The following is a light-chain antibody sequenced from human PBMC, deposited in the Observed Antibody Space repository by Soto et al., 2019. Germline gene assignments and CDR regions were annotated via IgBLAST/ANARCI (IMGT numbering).Light chain of an antibody. J-gene: IGKJ1*01. CDR2: AAS. V-gene: IGKV3-20*01. Sequence: EIVLTQSPGTLSLSPGEGATLSCRASQNLSSGYLAWYQQKPGQAPRILIYAASSRAPGIPDRFSGSGSGTDFTLTISRLEPEDFVVYYCQQYGSSGTFGQGTKVDIK. CDR3: QQYGSSGT. CDR1: QNLSSGY.